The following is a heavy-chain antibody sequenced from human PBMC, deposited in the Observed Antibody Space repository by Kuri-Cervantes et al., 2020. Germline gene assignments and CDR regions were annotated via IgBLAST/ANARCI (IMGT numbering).Heavy chain of an antibody. CDR1: GFPFSGYP. Sequence: GGSLRFSCEASGFPFSGYPRSWSPQAPGKGLEWVSDISGSGGSIEYADSVRGRFTISRYNSKNTLYLQMNSLRAEDTAVYSCARDRSLRGYSGRQAFDIWGQGTMVTVSS. V-gene: IGHV3-23*01. D-gene: IGHD5-12*01. J-gene: IGHJ3*02. CDR3: ARDRSLRGYSGRQAFDI. CDR2: ISGSGGSI.